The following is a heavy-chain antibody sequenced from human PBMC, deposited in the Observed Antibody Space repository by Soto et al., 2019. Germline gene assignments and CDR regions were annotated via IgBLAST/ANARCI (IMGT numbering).Heavy chain of an antibody. CDR3: ARDSEGSDSAILGY. V-gene: IGHV4-61*01. J-gene: IGHJ4*02. D-gene: IGHD1-26*01. CDR1: GGSVSSSYHY. Sequence: PSETLSLTCSVSGGSVSSSYHYWSWIRQPPGKGLEWIGYIYNGASTNYNPSLKSRVTISLDTSKNQFSLKMHSVTAADTAMYYCARDSEGSDSAILGYWGQGTLVTVSS. CDR2: IYNGAST.